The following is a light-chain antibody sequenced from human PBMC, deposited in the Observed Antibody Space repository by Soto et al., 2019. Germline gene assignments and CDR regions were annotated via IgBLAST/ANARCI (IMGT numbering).Light chain of an antibody. J-gene: IGLJ1*01. Sequence: QSVLTQPPSVSGAPGQRVTISCTGSSSNIGAGYDVHWYQQLPGTAPKLLIYGNSNRPSGVPDRFSGSKSGTSASLAITGLKAEDEADYYCQTYDSSLSAYVFGTGTKLTLL. CDR2: GNS. V-gene: IGLV1-40*01. CDR3: QTYDSSLSAYV. CDR1: SSNIGAGYD.